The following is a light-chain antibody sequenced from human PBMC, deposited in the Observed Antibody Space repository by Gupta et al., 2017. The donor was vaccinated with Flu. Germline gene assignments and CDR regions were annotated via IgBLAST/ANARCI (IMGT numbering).Light chain of an antibody. CDR3: QQHNDYPET. J-gene: IGKJ1*01. CDR2: STS. V-gene: IGKV1-17*01. Sequence: DIQMTQSPSSLSASVGDRVTITCRASQGIGNSLSWYQHKPGKPPKSLIYSTSNLQSGVSSRFSGSGSGTDFTLAINSLQPEDSATYCCQQHNDYPETFGQGTKVEI. CDR1: QGIGNS.